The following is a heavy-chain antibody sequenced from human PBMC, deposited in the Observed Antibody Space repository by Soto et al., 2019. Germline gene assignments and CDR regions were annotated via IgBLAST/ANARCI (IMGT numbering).Heavy chain of an antibody. J-gene: IGHJ4*02. CDR1: GFTFSSYS. CDR2: ISSSSSYL. Sequence: EVQLVESGGGLVKPGGSLRLSCAASGFTFSSYSMNWVRQAPGKGLEWVSSISSSSSYLYYADSVKGRFTISRDNAKNSLYLQMNSRRAEDTAVYYCAREMMGVRGFIGSGALRYWGQGTLVTVSS. CDR3: AREMMGVRGFIGSGALRY. D-gene: IGHD3-10*01. V-gene: IGHV3-21*01.